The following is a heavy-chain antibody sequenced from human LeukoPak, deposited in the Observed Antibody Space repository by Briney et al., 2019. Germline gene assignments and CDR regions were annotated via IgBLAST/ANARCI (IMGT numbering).Heavy chain of an antibody. CDR3: AREVGYCCSTSCYGTDYYYYMDV. V-gene: IGHV1-69*05. CDR2: IIPIFGTA. D-gene: IGHD2-2*01. J-gene: IGHJ6*03. Sequence: ASVKVSCKASGGAFSSYAISWVRQAPGQGLEWMGRIIPIFGTANYAQKFQGRVTITTDESTSTAYMELSSLRSEDTAVYYCAREVGYCCSTSCYGTDYYYYMDVWGKGTTVTVSS. CDR1: GGAFSSYA.